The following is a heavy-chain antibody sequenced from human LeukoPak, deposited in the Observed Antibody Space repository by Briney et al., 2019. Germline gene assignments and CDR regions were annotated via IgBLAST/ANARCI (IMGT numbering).Heavy chain of an antibody. CDR3: ARVKGSSGYYGLDY. Sequence: GGSLRLSCAASGFTVSSNYMSWVRQAPGKGLEWVSIIYSGGSTYYADSVKGRFTISRDNSKNTLYLQMNSLRAEDTAVYYCARVKGSSGYYGLDYWGQGTLVTVSS. CDR1: GFTVSSNY. V-gene: IGHV3-66*01. J-gene: IGHJ4*02. D-gene: IGHD3-22*01. CDR2: IYSGGST.